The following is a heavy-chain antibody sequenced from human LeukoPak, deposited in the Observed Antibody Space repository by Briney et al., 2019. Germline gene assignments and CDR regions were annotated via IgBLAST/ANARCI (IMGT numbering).Heavy chain of an antibody. D-gene: IGHD1-26*01. CDR3: ATVSGSFNFDY. Sequence: ASVKVSCKVSGYTFTVYYMHWVPQAPGKGLEWMGLVDPEDGETIYAEKFQGRVTITADTSTDTAYMELSSLRSEDTAVYYCATVSGSFNFDYWGQGTLVTVSS. V-gene: IGHV1-69-2*01. CDR2: VDPEDGET. J-gene: IGHJ4*02. CDR1: GYTFTVYY.